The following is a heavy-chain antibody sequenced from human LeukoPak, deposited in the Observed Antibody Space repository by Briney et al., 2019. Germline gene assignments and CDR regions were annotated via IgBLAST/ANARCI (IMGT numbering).Heavy chain of an antibody. V-gene: IGHV3-23*01. Sequence: PGGSLRLSCAAFGFTFSSYGMSWVRQAPGKGLEWVSAISGSGGSTYYADSVKGRFTISRDNSKNTLYLQMNSLRAEDTAVYYCAKGVYGDYGPGYWGQGTLVTVSS. CDR1: GFTFSSYG. CDR2: ISGSGGST. J-gene: IGHJ4*02. D-gene: IGHD4-17*01. CDR3: AKGVYGDYGPGY.